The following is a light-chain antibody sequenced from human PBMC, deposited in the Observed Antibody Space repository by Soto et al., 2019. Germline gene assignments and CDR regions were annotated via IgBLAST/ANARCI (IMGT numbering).Light chain of an antibody. CDR3: QQYNKWPPSFT. V-gene: IGKV3-15*01. CDR2: GAS. J-gene: IGKJ3*01. Sequence: EIVMTQSPATLSVSPGERATLSCRASQSVSSNLAWYQQKPGQAPRLLIYGASTRATGIPARFSGSGSGTEFTLTISRLQSEDFAVYYCQQYNKWPPSFTFGPGTKVDIK. CDR1: QSVSSN.